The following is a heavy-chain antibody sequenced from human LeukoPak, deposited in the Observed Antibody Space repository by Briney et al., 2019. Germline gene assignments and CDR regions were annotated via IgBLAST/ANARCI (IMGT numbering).Heavy chain of an antibody. V-gene: IGHV4-39*07. CDR2: IYHSGST. CDR3: ARDTAGATLPNFDY. Sequence: SETLSLTCTVSGGSISSSSYYWGWIRQPPGKGLEWIGSIYHSGSTYYNPSLKSRVTISVDTSKNQFSLKLSSVTAADTAVYYCARDTAGATLPNFDYWGQGTLVTVSS. CDR1: GGSISSSSYY. J-gene: IGHJ4*02. D-gene: IGHD1-26*01.